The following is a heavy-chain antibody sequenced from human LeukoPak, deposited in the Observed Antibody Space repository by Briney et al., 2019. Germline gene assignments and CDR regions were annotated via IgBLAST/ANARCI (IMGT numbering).Heavy chain of an antibody. J-gene: IGHJ4*02. CDR1: GFTFSSYA. CDR2: ISGSGGST. D-gene: IGHD3-9*01. CDR3: AKAANFDWLLFYFDY. V-gene: IGHV3-23*01. Sequence: PGGSLRLSCAASGFTFSSYAMSWVRQAPGKGLEWVSAISGSGGSTYYADSVKGRFTISRDNCKNTLYLQMNSLRAEDTAVYYCAKAANFDWLLFYFDYWGQGTLVTVSS.